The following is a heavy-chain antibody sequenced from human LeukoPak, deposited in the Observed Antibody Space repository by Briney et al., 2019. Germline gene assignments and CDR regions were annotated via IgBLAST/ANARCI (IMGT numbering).Heavy chain of an antibody. CDR2: IIPIFGTA. Sequence: GASVKVSCEASGYTFTGYYMHWVRQAPGQGLGWMGGIIPIFGTANYAQKFQGRVTITADESTSTAYMELSSLRSEDTAVYYCARVPYYDFWSGDSNYWGQGTLVTVSS. J-gene: IGHJ4*02. V-gene: IGHV1-69*13. CDR1: GYTFTGYY. CDR3: ARVPYYDFWSGDSNY. D-gene: IGHD3-3*01.